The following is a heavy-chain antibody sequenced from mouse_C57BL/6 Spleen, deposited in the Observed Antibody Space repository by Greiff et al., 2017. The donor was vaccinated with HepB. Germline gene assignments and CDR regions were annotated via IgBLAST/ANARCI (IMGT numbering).Heavy chain of an antibody. CDR1: GYTFTSYW. CDR3: ARSLNWDAAY. CDR2: IDPSDSET. Sequence: VKLQQPGAELVRPGSSVKLSCKASGYTFTSYWMHWVKQRPIQGLEWIGNIDPSDSETHYNQKFKDKATLTVDKSSSTAYMQLSSLTSEDSAVYYCARSLNWDAAYWGQGTLVTVSA. D-gene: IGHD4-1*01. V-gene: IGHV1-52*01. J-gene: IGHJ3*01.